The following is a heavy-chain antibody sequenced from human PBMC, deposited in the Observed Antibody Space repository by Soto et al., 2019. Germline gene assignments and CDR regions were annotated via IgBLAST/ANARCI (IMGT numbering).Heavy chain of an antibody. Sequence: GGSLRLSCAASGFTFSSYAMHWVRQAPGKGLEWVAVISYDGSDKYYADSVKGRFTISRDNSKNTLNLQMNSLRADDTAVYYSAKALGELSPESYDYWGQGTLVTVSS. CDR2: ISYDGSDK. J-gene: IGHJ4*02. CDR3: AKALGELSPESYDY. V-gene: IGHV3-30*18. D-gene: IGHD3-16*02. CDR1: GFTFSSYA.